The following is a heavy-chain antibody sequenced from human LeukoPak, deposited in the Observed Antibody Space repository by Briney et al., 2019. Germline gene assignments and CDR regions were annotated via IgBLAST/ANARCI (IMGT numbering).Heavy chain of an antibody. V-gene: IGHV3-33*01. Sequence: GGSLRLSCAASGFTFSSYGMHWVRQAPGKGLEWVAVIWYDGSNKYYADSVKGRFTISGDNSKNTLYLQMNSLRAEDTAVYYCARGGMDTAMVTHYYYYMDVWGKGTTVTVSS. D-gene: IGHD5-18*01. J-gene: IGHJ6*03. CDR1: GFTFSSYG. CDR2: IWYDGSNK. CDR3: ARGGMDTAMVTHYYYYMDV.